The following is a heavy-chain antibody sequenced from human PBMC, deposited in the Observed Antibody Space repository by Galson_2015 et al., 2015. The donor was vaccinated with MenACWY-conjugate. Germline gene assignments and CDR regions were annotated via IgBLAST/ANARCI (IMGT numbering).Heavy chain of an antibody. Sequence: SLRLSCATSGFTFSRYWMCWVRQAPGKGLEWVANIKQDASEKYYLDYVKGRFTISRDNAKNSLSLQMNSLRAEDTALHYCARAIAVASQAFDIWGQGTMVTVSS. D-gene: IGHD6-19*01. CDR1: GFTFSRYW. CDR2: IKQDASEK. CDR3: ARAIAVASQAFDI. J-gene: IGHJ3*02. V-gene: IGHV3-7*03.